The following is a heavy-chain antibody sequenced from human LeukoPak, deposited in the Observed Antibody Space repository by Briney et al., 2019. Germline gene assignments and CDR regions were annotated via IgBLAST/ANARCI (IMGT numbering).Heavy chain of an antibody. CDR1: GGSIRSSSYY. J-gene: IGHJ4*02. D-gene: IGHD6-13*01. V-gene: IGHV4-39*07. CDR2: IYYSGST. CDR3: ARGRSSSWSSFDY. Sequence: PSETLSLTCTVSGGSIRSSSYYWGWIRQPPGKGLEWIGIIYYSGSTYYNPSLKSRVTISVDTSKDLFSLKVSSVTAADAAVYYCARGRSSSWSSFDYWGQGTLVTVSS.